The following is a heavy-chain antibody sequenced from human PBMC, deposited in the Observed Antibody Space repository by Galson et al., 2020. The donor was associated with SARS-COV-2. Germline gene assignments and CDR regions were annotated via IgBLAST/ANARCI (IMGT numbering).Heavy chain of an antibody. V-gene: IGHV3-33*01. CDR2: IWYDGSNK. CDR3: ARGRDGYNTGPFDY. J-gene: IGHJ4*02. CDR1: GFTFSSYG. D-gene: IGHD5-12*01. Sequence: GGSLRLSCAASGFTFSSYGMHWVRQAPGKGLEWVAVIWYDGSNKYYADSVKGRFTISRDNSKNTLYLQMNSLRAEDTAVYYCARGRDGYNTGPFDYWGQGTLVTVSS.